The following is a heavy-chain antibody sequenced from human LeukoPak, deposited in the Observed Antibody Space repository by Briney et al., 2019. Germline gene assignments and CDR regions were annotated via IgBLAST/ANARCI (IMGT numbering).Heavy chain of an antibody. Sequence: GGSLRLSCAASGFTFSSYAMHWVRQAPGKGLEYVSAISSNGGSTYYANSVKGRFTISRDNSKNTLYLQMGSLRAEDMAVYYCARDLVDYGDYYYYYYMDVWGKGTTVTVSS. CDR2: ISSNGGST. CDR1: GFTFSSYA. J-gene: IGHJ6*03. D-gene: IGHD4-17*01. V-gene: IGHV3-64*01. CDR3: ARDLVDYGDYYYYYYMDV.